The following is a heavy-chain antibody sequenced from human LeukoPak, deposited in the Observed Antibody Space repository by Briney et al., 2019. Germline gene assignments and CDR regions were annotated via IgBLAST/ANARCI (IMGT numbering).Heavy chain of an antibody. CDR3: ASEIIAAAGTVDY. Sequence: GGSLRLSCAASGFTFSTYSMNWVRQAPGKGLEWVSSISSSSNYIYYADSVKGRFTISRDNAKNSLYLQMNSLRAEDTAVYYCASEIIAAAGTVDYWGQGTLVTVSS. D-gene: IGHD6-13*01. CDR1: GFTFSTYS. CDR2: ISSSSNYI. V-gene: IGHV3-21*01. J-gene: IGHJ4*02.